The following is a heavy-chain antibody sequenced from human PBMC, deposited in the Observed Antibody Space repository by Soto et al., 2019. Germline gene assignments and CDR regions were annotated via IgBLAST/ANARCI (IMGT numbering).Heavy chain of an antibody. CDR1: GYVFSSSF. V-gene: IGHV1-46*01. D-gene: IGHD2-21*02. J-gene: IGHJ6*02. Sequence: GASVKGSCKASGYVFSSSFVHWVRQAPGQGLEWMAMINPTVGSTSYAHNFQGRIAVTRDTSTATVYLDLSSLRSADTAIYYCAREVNTVIMPGDTEDYSGLDVWGQGTTVTVSS. CDR3: AREVNTVIMPGDTEDYSGLDV. CDR2: INPTVGST.